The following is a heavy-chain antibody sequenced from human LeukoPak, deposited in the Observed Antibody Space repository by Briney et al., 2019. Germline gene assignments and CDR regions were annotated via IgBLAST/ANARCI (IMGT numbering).Heavy chain of an antibody. CDR2: IYYSGST. Sequence: SETLSLTCTVSGGSISSSSYYWGWIRQPPGKGMEWLGSIYYSGSTYYNPSLKSRVTISVDTSKNQFSLKLSSVTAADTAVYYCARVDLYYYGSGSYLSPFDYWGQGTLVTVSS. CDR1: GGSISSSSYY. D-gene: IGHD3-10*01. CDR3: ARVDLYYYGSGSYLSPFDY. J-gene: IGHJ4*02. V-gene: IGHV4-39*07.